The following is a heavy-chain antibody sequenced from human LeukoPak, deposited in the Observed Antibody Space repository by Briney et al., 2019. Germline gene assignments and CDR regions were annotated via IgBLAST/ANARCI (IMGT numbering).Heavy chain of an antibody. J-gene: IGHJ4*02. V-gene: IGHV3-30-3*01. CDR1: GFTFSTYI. CDR2: ISDDGSNK. CDR3: ARDGLSSWYLGDLDY. Sequence: PGRSLRLSCAASGFTFSTYIMHWVRQAPGKGLEWVAVISDDGSNKYYADSVKGRFTISRDNSKNTLYLQMNSLRAEDTAMFYCARDGLSSWYLGDLDYWGQGTLVTVSS. D-gene: IGHD6-13*01.